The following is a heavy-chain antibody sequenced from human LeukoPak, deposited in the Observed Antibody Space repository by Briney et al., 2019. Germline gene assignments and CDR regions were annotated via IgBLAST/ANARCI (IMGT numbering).Heavy chain of an antibody. J-gene: IGHJ4*02. Sequence: SETLSLTCTVSGGSISSSSYYWGWIRQPPGKGLEWIGSIYYSGSTYYNPSLKSRVTISVHTSKNQFSLRLSSATAADTAMYYCAGHGPMQTPTPNYFFDYWGQGTLVTVSS. D-gene: IGHD2-15*01. CDR1: GGSISSSSYY. V-gene: IGHV4-39*01. CDR2: IYYSGST. CDR3: AGHGPMQTPTPNYFFDY.